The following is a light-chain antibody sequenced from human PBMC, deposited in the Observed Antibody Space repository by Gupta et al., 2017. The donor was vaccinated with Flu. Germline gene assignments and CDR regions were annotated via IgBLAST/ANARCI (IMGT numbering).Light chain of an antibody. CDR2: EAS. CDR3: QQYSQWPPLT. CDR1: QNVSIN. V-gene: IGKV3-15*01. J-gene: IGKJ4*01. Sequence: ASLSASPGERATLSCRASQNVSINVAWYKQKRGQPPRLLILEASTRATGVPVRFSGSGSRTDFTLTISSLQSEDFAIYYCQQYSQWPPLTFGGGTLVDI.